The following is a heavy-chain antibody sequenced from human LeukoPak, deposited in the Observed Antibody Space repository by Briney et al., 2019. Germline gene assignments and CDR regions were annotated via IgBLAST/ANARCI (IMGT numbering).Heavy chain of an antibody. CDR3: ARGTLRYFDF. J-gene: IGHJ4*02. CDR2: INPKSGGT. Sequence: ASVKVSCKASGYIFTGYYMHWVRQAPGQGLEWMGWINPKSGGTNYAQKFQGRVTMTRDTSMSTVNMELSSLRSEDTAVYYCARGTLRYFDFWGQGTLVTVSS. V-gene: IGHV1-2*02. CDR1: GYIFTGYY. D-gene: IGHD3-9*01.